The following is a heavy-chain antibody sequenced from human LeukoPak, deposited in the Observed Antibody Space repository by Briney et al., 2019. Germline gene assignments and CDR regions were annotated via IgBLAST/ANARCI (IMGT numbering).Heavy chain of an antibody. CDR3: AKDSYSYGLDGGFDY. V-gene: IGHV3-23*01. CDR2: ISGSGGST. CDR1: GFTFSSYG. D-gene: IGHD5-18*01. J-gene: IGHJ4*02. Sequence: GGSLRLSCAASGFTFSSYGMSWVRQAPGKGLEWVSAISGSGGSTYYADSVKGRFTISRDNSKNTLYLQMNSLRAEDTAVYYCAKDSYSYGLDGGFDYWGQGTLVTVSS.